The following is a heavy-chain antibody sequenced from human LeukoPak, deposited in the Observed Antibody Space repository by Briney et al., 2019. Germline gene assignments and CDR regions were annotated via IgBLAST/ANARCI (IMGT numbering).Heavy chain of an antibody. Sequence: GGSLRLSCAASGFTFSSYWMSWVRQAPGKGLEWVSAISGSGGSTYYADSVKGRFTISRDNFKNTLYLQMNSLRAEDTAVYYCAKDCSGGSCYSDNYGYWGQGTLVTVSS. CDR2: ISGSGGST. CDR1: GFTFSSYW. V-gene: IGHV3-23*01. J-gene: IGHJ4*02. CDR3: AKDCSGGSCYSDNYGY. D-gene: IGHD2-15*01.